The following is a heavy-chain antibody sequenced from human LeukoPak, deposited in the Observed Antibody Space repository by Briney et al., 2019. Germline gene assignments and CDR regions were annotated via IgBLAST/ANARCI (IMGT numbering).Heavy chain of an antibody. V-gene: IGHV3-74*01. Sequence: GGSLRLSCAASGFTFSSYWMHWVRQAPGKGLVWVSRINTDGSSTSYADSVKGRFTISRDNSKNTLYLQMNSLRSDDTAVYFCARGDYYGSGNYYKKTVDFWGQGTLVTVSS. CDR1: GFTFSSYW. CDR2: INTDGSST. J-gene: IGHJ4*02. CDR3: ARGDYYGSGNYYKKTVDF. D-gene: IGHD3-10*01.